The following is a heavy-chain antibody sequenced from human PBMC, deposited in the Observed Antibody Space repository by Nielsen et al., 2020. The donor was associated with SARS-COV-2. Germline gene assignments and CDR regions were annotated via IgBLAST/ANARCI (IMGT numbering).Heavy chain of an antibody. D-gene: IGHD3-16*01. CDR3: ARDPYTKVFDI. V-gene: IGHV3-7*03. CDR2: IKQDGSEK. CDR1: GFTFSSYW. J-gene: IGHJ3*02. Sequence: GESLKISCAASGFTFSSYWMSWVRQAPGKGLEWVANIKQDGSEKYYVDSVEGRFTISRDNAKNSLFLQMSSLRAEDTAVYYCARDPYTKVFDIWGQGTMVTVSS.